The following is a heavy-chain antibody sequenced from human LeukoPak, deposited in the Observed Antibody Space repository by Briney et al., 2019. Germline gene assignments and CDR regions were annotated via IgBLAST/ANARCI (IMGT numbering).Heavy chain of an antibody. J-gene: IGHJ1*01. V-gene: IGHV1-18*01. Sequence: ASVKVSCKASGYIFANYGINWVRQAPGQGLEWMGWISAYNANTKYAQKFQNRLTMTTDTSTTIAYMELRSLTSDDTAVYFCARGGSSWSAEYFQHWGQGTLVTVSS. D-gene: IGHD6-13*01. CDR1: GYIFANYG. CDR2: ISAYNANT. CDR3: ARGGSSWSAEYFQH.